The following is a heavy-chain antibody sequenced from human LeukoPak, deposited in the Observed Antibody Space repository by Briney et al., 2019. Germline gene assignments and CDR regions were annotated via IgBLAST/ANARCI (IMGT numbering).Heavy chain of an antibody. D-gene: IGHD6-19*01. CDR2: IHYTGST. CDR3: ARVVMAGPHCYFDY. V-gene: IGHV4-31*03. J-gene: IGHJ4*01. Sequence: PSETLSLTCTVSGGSISSGTSYWTWIRQHPGKGLEWIGYIHYTGSTYYNPSLKSRVTISVDTSKNHFSLKLSSVTAADTAVYYCARVVMAGPHCYFDYWGHGTLVTVSS. CDR1: GGSISSGTSY.